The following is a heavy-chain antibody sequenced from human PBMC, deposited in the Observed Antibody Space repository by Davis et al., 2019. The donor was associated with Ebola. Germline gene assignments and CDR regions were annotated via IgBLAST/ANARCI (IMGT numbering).Heavy chain of an antibody. CDR3: ARLLSSGGSHASD. J-gene: IGHJ4*02. Sequence: PGGSLRLSCKTSGYSFNHYWIAWVRQMSGKGLEWMGIIYPGDSDTRYGRSFQGQVTISADKSTSTAYLQWSSLKASDTAIYYCARLLSSGGSHASDWGQGTLVTVSS. CDR2: IYPGDSDT. CDR1: GYSFNHYW. D-gene: IGHD1-26*01. V-gene: IGHV5-51*01.